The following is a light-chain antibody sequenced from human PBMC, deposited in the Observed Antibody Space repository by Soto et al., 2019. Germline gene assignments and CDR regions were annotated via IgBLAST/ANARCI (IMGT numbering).Light chain of an antibody. CDR1: SSDVGGYNY. CDR3: SSYAGSNIVV. V-gene: IGLV2-8*01. CDR2: EVS. Sequence: QAVVTQPPSASGSPGQSVTISCTGTSSDVGGYNYVSWYQQHPGKAPKLMIYEVSQRPSGVPARFSGSKSGNTASLTVSGLQAEDEADYYCSSYAGSNIVVFGGGTKLTVL. J-gene: IGLJ2*01.